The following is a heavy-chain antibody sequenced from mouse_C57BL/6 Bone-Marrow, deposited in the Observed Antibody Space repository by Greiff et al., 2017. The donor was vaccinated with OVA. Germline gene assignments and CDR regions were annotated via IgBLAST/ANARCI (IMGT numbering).Heavy chain of an antibody. CDR1: GFTFSSYA. CDR3: AREGYFFAY. V-gene: IGHV5-4*01. CDR2: ISDGGSYT. J-gene: IGHJ3*01. D-gene: IGHD2-3*01. Sequence: EVKVVESGGGLVKPGGSLKLSCAASGFTFSSYAMSWVRQTPEKRLEWVATISDGGSYTYYPDNVKGRFTISRDNAKNNLYLQMSHLKSEDTAMYYCAREGYFFAYWGQGTLVTVSA.